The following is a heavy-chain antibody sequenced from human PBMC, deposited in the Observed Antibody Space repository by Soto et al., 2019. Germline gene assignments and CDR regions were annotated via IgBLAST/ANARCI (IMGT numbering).Heavy chain of an antibody. CDR3: AKKPPSSIQGWAFGMDV. CDR1: GFSVTTNY. CDR2: TFTGGST. V-gene: IGHV3-53*02. J-gene: IGHJ6*02. Sequence: EVQLVETGGGLIQPGGPLRLSFLASGFSVTTNYIIWVRQPPGKGLEWVSTTFTGGSTHYADSVKGRFSISRDNSKNTVYLQMNNLRVEDTAVYYCAKKPPSSIQGWAFGMDVWGQGTTVSVSS. D-gene: IGHD1-26*01.